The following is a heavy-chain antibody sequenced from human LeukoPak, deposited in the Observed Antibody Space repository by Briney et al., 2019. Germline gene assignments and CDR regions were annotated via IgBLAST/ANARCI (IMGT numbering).Heavy chain of an antibody. CDR2: INPNNGGT. Sequence: ASVKVSCKASGYTFTGYYIHWVRQAPGQGLEWMGWINPNNGGTNYAQKFQGRVTMTRDTSISTAYMELSRLRYDDTAVYYCARGRAAAALSWFDPWGQGTLVTVSS. D-gene: IGHD6-13*01. J-gene: IGHJ5*02. CDR3: ARGRAAAALSWFDP. CDR1: GYTFTGYY. V-gene: IGHV1-2*02.